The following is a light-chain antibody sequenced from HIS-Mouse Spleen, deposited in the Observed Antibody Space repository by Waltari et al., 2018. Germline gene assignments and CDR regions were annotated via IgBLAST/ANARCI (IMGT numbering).Light chain of an antibody. V-gene: IGLV3-1*01. J-gene: IGLJ2*01. CDR2: QDS. CDR3: QAWDSSTYVV. Sequence: SYELTQPPSVSVSPGQTASITCSGDKLGDKYACWYQQKPGQSPVLVIYQDSKRPSGIPERFSGSNSGNTANLTISGTQAMDEADYYCQAWDSSTYVVFGGWTKLTVL. CDR1: KLGDKY.